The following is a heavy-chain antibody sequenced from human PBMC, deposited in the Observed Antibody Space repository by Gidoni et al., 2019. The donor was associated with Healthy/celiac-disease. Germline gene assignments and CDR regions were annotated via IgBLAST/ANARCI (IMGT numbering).Heavy chain of an antibody. V-gene: IGHV3-30-3*01. CDR1: GFTFSSYA. CDR2: ISYDGSNK. CDR3: ARDRSPNEAYCGGDCYFGPDY. J-gene: IGHJ4*02. Sequence: QVQLVESGGGVVQPGRSLRLSCAASGFTFSSYAMHWVRQAPGKGLEWVAVISYDGSNKYYADSVKGRFTISRDNSKNTRYLQMNSLRAEDTAVYYCARDRSPNEAYCGGDCYFGPDYWGQGTLVTVSS. D-gene: IGHD2-21*01.